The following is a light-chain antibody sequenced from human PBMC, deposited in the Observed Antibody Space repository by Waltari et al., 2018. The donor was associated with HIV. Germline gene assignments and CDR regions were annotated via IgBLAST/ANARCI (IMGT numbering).Light chain of an antibody. CDR3: CSYAGTYTYVL. V-gene: IGLV2-11*01. Sequence: QSALTQPRPVSRSPGQSVTTYCTGHSSDVGGYDSVSWYLQHPGKVPKLIIYEVITRPSGVPDRFSGSKSGNTASLTISGLQTEDEADYFCCSYAGTYTYVLFGGGTKLTVL. CDR2: EVI. CDR1: SSDVGGYDS. J-gene: IGLJ3*02.